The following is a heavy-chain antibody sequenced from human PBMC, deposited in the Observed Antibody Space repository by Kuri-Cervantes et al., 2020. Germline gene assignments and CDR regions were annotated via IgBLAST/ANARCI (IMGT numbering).Heavy chain of an antibody. CDR3: AKTYYYDSSGYYWDYYYGMDV. V-gene: IGHV3-30*18. D-gene: IGHD3-22*01. CDR1: GFTFSSYG. CDR2: ISYDGSNK. Sequence: GESLKISCAASGFTFSSYGIHWVRQAPGKGLEWVAIISYDGSNKHYADSVKGRFTISRDNSKNTLYLQMNSLRAEDTAVYYCAKTYYYDSSGYYWDYYYGMDVWGQGTTVTVSS. J-gene: IGHJ6*02.